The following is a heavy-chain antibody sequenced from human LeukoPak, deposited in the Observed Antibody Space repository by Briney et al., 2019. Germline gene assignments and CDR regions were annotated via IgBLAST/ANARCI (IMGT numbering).Heavy chain of an antibody. Sequence: GGSLRLSCAASGFTFSSNWMHWVRQAPGKGLVWVSRINEDGSTTNYADSVKGRSTIFRDNAKNTLYLQMNSLRAEDTAVYYCARGSQQLLNWGQGTLVTVSS. CDR3: ARGSQQLLN. J-gene: IGHJ4*02. CDR2: INEDGSTT. CDR1: GFTFSSNW. V-gene: IGHV3-74*01. D-gene: IGHD6-13*01.